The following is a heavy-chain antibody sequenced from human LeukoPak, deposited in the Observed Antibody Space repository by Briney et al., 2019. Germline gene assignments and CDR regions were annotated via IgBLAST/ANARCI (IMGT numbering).Heavy chain of an antibody. D-gene: IGHD3-10*01. CDR1: GFTFSTYS. CDR3: AKVGLLWFGELLKDRGWFDP. J-gene: IGHJ5*02. V-gene: IGHV3-30*18. CDR2: ISYDGSNK. Sequence: GGSLRLSCAASGFTFSTYSMNWVRQAPGKGLEWVAVISYDGSNKYYADSVKGRFTISRDNSKNTLYLQMNSLRAEDTAVYYCAKVGLLWFGELLKDRGWFDPWGQGTLVTVSS.